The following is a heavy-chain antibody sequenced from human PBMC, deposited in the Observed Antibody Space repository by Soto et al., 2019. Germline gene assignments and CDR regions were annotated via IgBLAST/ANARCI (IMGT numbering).Heavy chain of an antibody. Sequence: QVQLVQSGAEVKKPGSSVKVSCKASGGTFSSYAISWVRQAPGQGLEWMGGIIPIFGTANYAQTFQGRVTITADESTSTAYMELRRLRSEDTVVYYCARVGGYSSSWRHPDNRFNYYYDMDVWGQGNTVTVSS. CDR2: IIPIFGTA. V-gene: IGHV1-69*01. CDR1: GGTFSSYA. J-gene: IGHJ6*02. D-gene: IGHD6-13*01. CDR3: ARVGGYSSSWRHPDNRFNYYYDMDV.